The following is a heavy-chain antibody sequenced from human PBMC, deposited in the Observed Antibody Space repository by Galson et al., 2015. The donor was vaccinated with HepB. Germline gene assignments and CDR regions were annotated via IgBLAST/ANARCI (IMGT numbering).Heavy chain of an antibody. V-gene: IGHV3-33*01. CDR3: VGGSLMAMVTFDL. CDR2: IWHDGSNQ. J-gene: IGHJ4*02. CDR1: GFTFSRHG. D-gene: IGHD5-18*01. Sequence: SLRLSCAASGFTFSRHGIHWVRQAPGKGLECVAMIWHDGSNQLYADSVKGRFTISRDNSKNKLYLQMNSLRAEETAIDYCVGGSLMAMVTFDLWGRGTLVTVSS.